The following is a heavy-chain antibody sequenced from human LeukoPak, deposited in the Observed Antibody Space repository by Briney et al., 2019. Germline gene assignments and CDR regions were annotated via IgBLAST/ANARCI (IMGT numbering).Heavy chain of an antibody. J-gene: IGHJ5*02. CDR2: ITPIFGTA. CDR1: GGTFSSYA. D-gene: IGHD3-22*01. Sequence: SVKVSCKASGGTFSSYAISWVRQAPGQGLEWMGGITPIFGTANYAQKFQGRVTITTDESTSTAYMELSSLRSEDTAVYYCARVAGPDFAYDSSGYPTDWFDPWGQGTLVTVSS. CDR3: ARVAGPDFAYDSSGYPTDWFDP. V-gene: IGHV1-69*05.